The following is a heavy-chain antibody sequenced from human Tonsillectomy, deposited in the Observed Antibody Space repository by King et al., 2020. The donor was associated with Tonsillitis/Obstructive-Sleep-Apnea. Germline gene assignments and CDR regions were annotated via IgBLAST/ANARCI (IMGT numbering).Heavy chain of an antibody. CDR2: IRPSGGTT. CDR1: GFTFSSSV. Sequence: VQLVESGGGLVQPGGSLRLSCAASGFTFSSSVMTWVRQAPGKGLEWVSAIRPSGGTTYYAQSVKGRFIISRDNSKTTLYLHMNRLRAEDTALYYCSKGPLWFGDSPDYWGQGTLVTVSS. CDR3: SKGPLWFGDSPDY. D-gene: IGHD3-10*01. J-gene: IGHJ4*02. V-gene: IGHV3-23*04.